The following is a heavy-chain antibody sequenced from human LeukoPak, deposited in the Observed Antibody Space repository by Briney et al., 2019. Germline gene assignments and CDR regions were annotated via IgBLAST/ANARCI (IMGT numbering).Heavy chain of an antibody. V-gene: IGHV3-23*01. CDR1: GFTFSSYA. D-gene: IGHD3-9*01. CDR2: ISGSGGST. CDR3: WTSSTGYFSGDY. J-gene: IGHJ4*02. Sequence: GGSLRLSCAASGFTFSSYAMSWVRQAPGKGLEWVSAISGSGGSTYYADSVKGRFTISRDNSKNTLYLQMNSLRAEDTAVYYWWTSSTGYFSGDYWGLGTLVTVSS.